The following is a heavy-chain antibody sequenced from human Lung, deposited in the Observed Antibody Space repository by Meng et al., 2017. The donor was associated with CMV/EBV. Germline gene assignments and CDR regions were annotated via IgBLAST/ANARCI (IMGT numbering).Heavy chain of an antibody. CDR2: IKQDGSEK. J-gene: IGHJ4*02. V-gene: IGHV3-7*01. CDR1: GLPFNTYW. CDR3: ARDPRVKSYVVVPAASDY. D-gene: IGHD2-2*01. Sequence: GESLRLSCVASGLPFNTYWMSWVRQAPGKGLEWVANIKQDGSEKYYVGSVKGRFTISRDNAKNSLYLQMNSLRAEDTAVYYCARDPRVKSYVVVPAASDYWGQGTMVTVSS.